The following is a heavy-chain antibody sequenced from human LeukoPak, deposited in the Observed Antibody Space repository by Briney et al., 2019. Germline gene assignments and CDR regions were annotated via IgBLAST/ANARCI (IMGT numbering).Heavy chain of an antibody. V-gene: IGHV3-48*04. CDR3: ARDGRATVTGTYYYYGMDV. J-gene: IGHJ6*02. D-gene: IGHD4-17*01. CDR1: GFTFSSYN. Sequence: GGSLRLSCAASGFTFSSYNMNWVRQAPGKGLEWVSYISGSRSTIYYADSVKGRFTISRDNAKNSLYLQMNSLRAEDTAVYYCARDGRATVTGTYYYYGMDVWGQGTTVTVSS. CDR2: ISGSRSTI.